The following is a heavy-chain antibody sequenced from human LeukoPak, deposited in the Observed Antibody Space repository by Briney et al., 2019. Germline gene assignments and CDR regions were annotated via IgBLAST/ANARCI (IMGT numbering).Heavy chain of an antibody. CDR2: IRSKANSYAT. Sequence: GGSLRLSCAASGFTFSGSAMHWVRQASGKGLEWVGRIRSKANSYATAYAASVKGRFTISRDDSKNTAYLQMNSLKTEDTAVYYCTRLWLSARNYYDSSGYHMDVWGKGTTVTVSS. CDR1: GFTFSGSA. CDR3: TRLWLSARNYYDSSGYHMDV. J-gene: IGHJ6*03. D-gene: IGHD3-22*01. V-gene: IGHV3-73*01.